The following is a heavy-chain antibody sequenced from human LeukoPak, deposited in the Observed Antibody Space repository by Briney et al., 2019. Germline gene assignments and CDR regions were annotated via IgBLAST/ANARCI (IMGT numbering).Heavy chain of an antibody. V-gene: IGHV1-18*01. CDR2: ISAYNGNT. Sequence: ASVKVSCKASGYTFTSYGISWVRQAPGQGLEWMGWISAYNGNTNYAQKLQGRVTMTTDTSTSTAYMELRSLRSDDTAVYYCAREPSGYCSSTSCEGFDYWGQGTLVTVSS. CDR1: GYTFTSYG. CDR3: AREPSGYCSSTSCEGFDY. J-gene: IGHJ4*02. D-gene: IGHD2-2*01.